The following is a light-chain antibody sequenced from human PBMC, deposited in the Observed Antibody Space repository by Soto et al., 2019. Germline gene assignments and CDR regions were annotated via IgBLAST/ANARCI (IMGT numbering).Light chain of an antibody. CDR3: QQYGSSPRT. Sequence: EIVLTQSPGTLSLSPGERATLSCRASQTVSSSSLAWYQQKPGQAPRLLLYGASSRATGIPDRFSGSGSGTDFTLTIRRLEPEDFAVYYCQQYGSSPRTFGQGTKVEIK. CDR1: QTVSSSS. CDR2: GAS. J-gene: IGKJ1*01. V-gene: IGKV3-20*01.